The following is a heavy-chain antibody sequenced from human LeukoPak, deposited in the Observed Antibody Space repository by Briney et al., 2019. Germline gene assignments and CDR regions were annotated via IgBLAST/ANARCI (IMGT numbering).Heavy chain of an antibody. J-gene: IGHJ6*02. V-gene: IGHV3-43*01. CDR1: GFTFDDYT. CDR2: ISWDGGST. D-gene: IGHD6-6*01. CDR3: AKEDSDEISSNDYYGMDV. Sequence: GGSLRLSCAASGFTFDDYTMHWVRQAPGKGLEWVSLISWDGGSTYYADSVKGRFTISRDNSKNSLYLQMNSLRTEDTALYYCAKEDSDEISSNDYYGMDVWGQGTTVTVSS.